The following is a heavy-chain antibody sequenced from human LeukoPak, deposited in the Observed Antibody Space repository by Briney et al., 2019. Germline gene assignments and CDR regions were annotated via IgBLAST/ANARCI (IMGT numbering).Heavy chain of an antibody. CDR3: AKDYYGSGVVPSYDAFDI. D-gene: IGHD3-10*01. J-gene: IGHJ3*02. V-gene: IGHV3-23*01. CDR2: ISGSGGST. CDR1: GFTFSSYA. Sequence: GGSLRLSCAASGFTFSSYAMSWVRQAPGKGLKWVSAISGSGGSTYYADSVKGRFTISRDNSKNTLYLQMNSLRAEDTAVYYCAKDYYGSGVVPSYDAFDIWGQGTMVTVSS.